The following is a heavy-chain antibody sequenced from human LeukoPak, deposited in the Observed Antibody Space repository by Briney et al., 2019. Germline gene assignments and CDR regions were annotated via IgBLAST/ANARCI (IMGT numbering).Heavy chain of an antibody. V-gene: IGHV4-31*03. CDR1: GGSISSGGYY. J-gene: IGHJ4*02. CDR2: IYYSGST. D-gene: IGHD5-18*01. CDR3: ASSRLIAGYSYGSGITADY. Sequence: PSETLSLTCTVSGGSISSGGYYWSRIRQHPGKGLEWIGYIYYSGSTYYNPSLKSRVTISVDTSKNQFSLKLSSVTAADTAAYYCASSRLIAGYSYGSGITADYWGQGTLVTVSS.